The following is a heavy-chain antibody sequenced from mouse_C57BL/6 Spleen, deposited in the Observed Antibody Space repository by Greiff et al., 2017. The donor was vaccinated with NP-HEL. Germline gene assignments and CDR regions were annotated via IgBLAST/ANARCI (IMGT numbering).Heavy chain of an antibody. CDR1: GYTFTSYD. D-gene: IGHD3-3*01. CDR3: ARGGRAGSWYFDV. V-gene: IGHV1-85*01. J-gene: IGHJ1*03. Sequence: VKLQESGPELVKPGASVKLSCKASGYTFTSYDINWVKQRPGQGLEWIGWIYPRDGSTKYNEKFKGKATLTVDTSSSTAYMELHSLTSEDSAVYFCARGGRAGSWYFDVWGTGTTVTVSA. CDR2: IYPRDGST.